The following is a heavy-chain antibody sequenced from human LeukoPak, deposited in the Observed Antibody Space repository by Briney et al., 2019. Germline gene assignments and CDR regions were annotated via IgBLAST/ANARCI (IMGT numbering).Heavy chain of an antibody. CDR3: ARGARPYSSSVFLDY. CDR1: GYTFTSYG. V-gene: IGHV1-18*01. D-gene: IGHD6-6*01. Sequence: ASVKVSCKASGYTFTSYGISWVRQAPGQGLEWMGWISAYNGNTNYAQKFQGRVTITADESTSTAYMELSSLRSEDTAVYYCARGARPYSSSVFLDYWGQGTLVTVSS. CDR2: ISAYNGNT. J-gene: IGHJ4*02.